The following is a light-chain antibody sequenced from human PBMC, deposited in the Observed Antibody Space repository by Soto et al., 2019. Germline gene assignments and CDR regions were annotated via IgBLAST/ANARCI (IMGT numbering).Light chain of an antibody. V-gene: IGKV1-12*01. Sequence: DIQMTQSPSSVSASVGDRVTITCRASQAIDSWLAWYQQKPGEAPKLLIFTGSLLHSGVPPRFSGSGSGTDFTLTISSLEADDFAVYYCQQRSTWPISFGGGTKVEI. CDR3: QQRSTWPIS. CDR2: TGS. J-gene: IGKJ4*01. CDR1: QAIDSW.